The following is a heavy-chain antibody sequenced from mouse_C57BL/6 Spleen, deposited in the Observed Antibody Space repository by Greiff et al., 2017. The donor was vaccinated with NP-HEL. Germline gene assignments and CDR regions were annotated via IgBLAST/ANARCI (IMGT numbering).Heavy chain of an antibody. CDR1: GFTFTDYY. V-gene: IGHV7-3*01. Sequence: DVKLVESGGGLVQPGGSLSLSCAASGFTFTDYYMSWVRQPPGKALEWLGFIRNKANGYTTEYSASVKGRFTISRDNSQSILYLQMNALRAEDSATYYCARYSGTRCDYAMDYWGQGTSVTVSS. J-gene: IGHJ4*01. D-gene: IGHD4-1*01. CDR2: IRNKANGYTT. CDR3: ARYSGTRCDYAMDY.